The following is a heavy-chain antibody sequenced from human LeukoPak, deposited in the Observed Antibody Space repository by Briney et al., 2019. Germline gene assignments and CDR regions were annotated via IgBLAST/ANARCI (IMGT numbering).Heavy chain of an antibody. J-gene: IGHJ4*02. CDR1: GFTFSGDW. Sequence: GGSLRLSCAASGFTFSGDWMHWVRQAPGKGLVWVSHVSSAGYTTRYADSVKGRFTISRDNAKNTLYLQMNSLRAEGTAVYYCAREQGALDSWGQGTLVTVSS. CDR3: AREQGALDS. V-gene: IGHV3-74*01. CDR2: VSSAGYTT.